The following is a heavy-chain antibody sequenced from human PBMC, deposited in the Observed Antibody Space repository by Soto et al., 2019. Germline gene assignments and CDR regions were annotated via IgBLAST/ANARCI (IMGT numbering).Heavy chain of an antibody. Sequence: QVRLVQSGAEVKKPGSSVKVSCKASGGTFSSYSISWVRQAPGQGLEWMGRIIPILGIPTYAQKFQGRVTSTADKSTNTAYMELSSLGSEDTAVYYCAREAYCGGDCYSHCDYWGQGTLVTVSS. CDR2: IIPILGIP. D-gene: IGHD2-21*02. V-gene: IGHV1-69*08. J-gene: IGHJ4*02. CDR1: GGTFSSYS. CDR3: AREAYCGGDCYSHCDY.